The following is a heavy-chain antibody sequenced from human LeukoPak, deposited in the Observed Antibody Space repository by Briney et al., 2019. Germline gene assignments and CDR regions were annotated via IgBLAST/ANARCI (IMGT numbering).Heavy chain of an antibody. Sequence: MASETLSLTCAVYGGSFSGYYWSWIRQPPGKGLEWIGEINHSGSTNYNPSRKSRVTISVDTSKNQFSLTLSSVTAADTAVYYCARKNRDSSGYYYYYYYMDVWGKGTTVTVSS. D-gene: IGHD3-22*01. V-gene: IGHV4-34*01. CDR3: ARKNRDSSGYYYYYYYMDV. CDR2: INHSGST. CDR1: GGSFSGYY. J-gene: IGHJ6*03.